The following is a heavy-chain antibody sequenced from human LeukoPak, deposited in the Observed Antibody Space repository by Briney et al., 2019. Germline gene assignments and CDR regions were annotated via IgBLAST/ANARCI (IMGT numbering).Heavy chain of an antibody. D-gene: IGHD3-10*01. CDR1: GFTFSSYG. CDR2: ISGSGGST. CDR3: AKGTSWFGELSTFDY. J-gene: IGHJ4*02. V-gene: IGHV3-23*01. Sequence: GGTLRLSCAASGFTFSSYGMSWVRQAPGKGLEWVSAISGSGGSTYYADSVKGRFTISRDNSKNTLYLQMNSLRAEDTAVYYCAKGTSWFGELSTFDYWGQGTLVTVSS.